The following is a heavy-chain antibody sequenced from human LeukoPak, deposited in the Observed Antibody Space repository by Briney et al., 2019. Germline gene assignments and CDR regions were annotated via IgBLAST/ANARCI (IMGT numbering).Heavy chain of an antibody. J-gene: IGHJ4*02. CDR2: ISSSGSTI. Sequence: GGSLRLSCAASGFTFSSYEMNWVRQAPGKGLEWVSYISSSGSTIYYADSVKGRFTISRDNAKNSLYLQMNSLRAEDTAVYYCARPDCSSTSCYAWAFDYWGQGTLVTVSS. V-gene: IGHV3-48*03. CDR3: ARPDCSSTSCYAWAFDY. CDR1: GFTFSSYE. D-gene: IGHD2-2*01.